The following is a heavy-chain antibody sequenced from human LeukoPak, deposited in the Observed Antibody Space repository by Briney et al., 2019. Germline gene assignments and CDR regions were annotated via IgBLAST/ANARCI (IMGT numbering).Heavy chain of an antibody. CDR2: ISSSGFTT. Sequence: GGSLRLSCAASGFTFSNYEMNWVRQAPGKGLEWVSYISSSGFTTYYADSVKGRFTISRDNAKNSLHPQMNSLRAEDTAVYYCARDNRNSGGTHDYWGQGTLVTVSS. D-gene: IGHD2-15*01. CDR1: GFTFSNYE. J-gene: IGHJ4*02. CDR3: ARDNRNSGGTHDY. V-gene: IGHV3-48*03.